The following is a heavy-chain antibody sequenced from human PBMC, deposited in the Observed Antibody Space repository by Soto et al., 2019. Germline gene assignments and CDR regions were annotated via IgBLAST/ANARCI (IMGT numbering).Heavy chain of an antibody. CDR2: IYWDDDK. D-gene: IGHD3-16*01. CDR3: GHSVVRFFMGAKYLDWLDP. Sequence: ITLKESGPTLVKPTQTLTLTCSFSGFSLNTGGVGVAWIRQPPGKALEWLGIIYWDDDKHYSPSLKTRLTITKDTSKNQVVLTMTNMDPVDTATYYCGHSVVRFFMGAKYLDWLDPWGQGTLVTVSS. V-gene: IGHV2-5*02. J-gene: IGHJ5*02. CDR1: GFSLNTGGVG.